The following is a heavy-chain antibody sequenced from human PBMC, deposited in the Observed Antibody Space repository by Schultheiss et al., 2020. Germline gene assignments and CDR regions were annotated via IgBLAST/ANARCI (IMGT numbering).Heavy chain of an antibody. CDR2: FDPEDGET. CDR3: ATRRGWLRIEIEFDY. Sequence: ASVKVSCKVSGYTLTELSMHWVRQAPGKGLEWMGGFDPEDGETIYAQKFQGRVIMTEDTSTDTAYMELSSLRSEDTAVYYCATRRGWLRIEIEFDYWGQGTLVTVSS. CDR1: GYTLTELS. D-gene: IGHD5-12*01. V-gene: IGHV1-24*01. J-gene: IGHJ4*02.